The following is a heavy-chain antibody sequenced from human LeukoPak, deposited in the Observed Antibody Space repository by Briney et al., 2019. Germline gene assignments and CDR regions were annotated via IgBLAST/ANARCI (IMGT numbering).Heavy chain of an antibody. CDR1: EFTFSSYA. D-gene: IGHD6-19*01. Sequence: GGSLRLSCAASEFTFSSYAMSWVRQAPGRGLEWFSAISGSGGSTYYADSVKGRFTISRDNSKNTLYLHMNGLRAEDTAVYYCAKCMAVADDTFDIWGQGTMVTVSS. J-gene: IGHJ3*02. CDR3: AKCMAVADDTFDI. CDR2: ISGSGGST. V-gene: IGHV3-23*01.